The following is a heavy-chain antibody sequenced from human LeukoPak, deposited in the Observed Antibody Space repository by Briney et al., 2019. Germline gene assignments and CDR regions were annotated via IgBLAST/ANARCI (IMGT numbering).Heavy chain of an antibody. Sequence: AGGSLRLSCAASGFTFSSYAMSWVRQAPGKGLEWVSAISAGGVSTYYADSVKGRFTISRDNSKNTLYLQMNRLRAEDTAVYYCAKGAGTDRTWGQGTLVTVSS. V-gene: IGHV3-23*01. CDR2: ISAGGVST. CDR3: AKGAGTDRT. CDR1: GFTFSSYA. J-gene: IGHJ5*02.